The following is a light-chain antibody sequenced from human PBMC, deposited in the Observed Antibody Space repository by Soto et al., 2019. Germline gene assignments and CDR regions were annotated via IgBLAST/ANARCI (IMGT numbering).Light chain of an antibody. V-gene: IGKV1-5*03. Sequence: DIHMTQSPSTLSGSVGDRVTITCRASQTISSWLAWYQQKPGKAPKLLIYKASTLKSGVPSRFSGSGSGTEFTLTISSLQPDDFATYYCQHSNSYSEAFGQGTKVDIK. J-gene: IGKJ1*01. CDR3: QHSNSYSEA. CDR2: KAS. CDR1: QTISSW.